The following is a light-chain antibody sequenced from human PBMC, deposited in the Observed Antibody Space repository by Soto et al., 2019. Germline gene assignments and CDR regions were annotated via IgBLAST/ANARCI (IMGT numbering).Light chain of an antibody. CDR1: QSVSSN. CDR2: GAS. Sequence: EIVMTQSPATLSMSPGERATLSCRASQSVSSNLAWYQQKPGQAPRLLIYGASTRATGIPARFSGSGSGTEFTLTISSLQSEDFAVYYCQQYNNWPLTFGGGTKVDIE. CDR3: QQYNNWPLT. V-gene: IGKV3-15*01. J-gene: IGKJ4*01.